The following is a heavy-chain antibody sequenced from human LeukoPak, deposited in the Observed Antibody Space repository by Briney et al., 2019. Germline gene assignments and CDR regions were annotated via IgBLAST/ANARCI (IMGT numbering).Heavy chain of an antibody. CDR1: GFTFSSYD. V-gene: IGHV3-13*01. Sequence: GGSLRLSCAASGFTFSSYDMHWVRQATGKGLEWVPAIGTAGDTYYPGSVKGRFTISRENAKNSLYLQMNSLRAGDTAVYYCARGSALGMITFGGVTLPDYWGQGTLVTVSS. CDR3: ARGSALGMITFGGVTLPDY. J-gene: IGHJ4*02. D-gene: IGHD3-16*01. CDR2: IGTAGDT.